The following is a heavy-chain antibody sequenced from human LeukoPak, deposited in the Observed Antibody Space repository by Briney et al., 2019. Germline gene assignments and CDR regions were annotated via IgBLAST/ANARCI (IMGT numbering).Heavy chain of an antibody. CDR3: AREEDSSTIRSSHGMDV. Sequence: GGSLRLSCATSGFTFSIYTMNWVRQAPGKGLEWVSCISSGGTYIYNADSVKGRFTISRDYAKNSLYLQMNNLRAEDTAVYYCAREEDSSTIRSSHGMDVWGQGTPVTVSS. D-gene: IGHD6-6*01. V-gene: IGHV3-21*01. CDR2: ISSGGTYI. J-gene: IGHJ6*02. CDR1: GFTFSIYT.